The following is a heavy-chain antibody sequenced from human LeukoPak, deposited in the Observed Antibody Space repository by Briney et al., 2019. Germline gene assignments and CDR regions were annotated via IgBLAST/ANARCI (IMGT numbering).Heavy chain of an antibody. D-gene: IGHD3-22*01. CDR2: ISAYNGNT. J-gene: IGHJ2*01. CDR3: ARDQTYYYESSGYYRSYWYFDL. Sequence: GASVKVSCKASGYTFTSYGISWVRQAPGQGLEWMGWISAYNGNTNYAQKLQGRVTMTTDTSTSTAYMELRSLRSDDTAVYYCARDQTYYYESSGYYRSYWYFDLWGRGTLVTVSS. CDR1: GYTFTSYG. V-gene: IGHV1-18*01.